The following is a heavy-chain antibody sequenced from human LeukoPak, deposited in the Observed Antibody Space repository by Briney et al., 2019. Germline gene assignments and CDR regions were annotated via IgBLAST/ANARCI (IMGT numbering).Heavy chain of an antibody. CDR2: FDPEDGET. CDR3: ATESKGPGYYYYGMDV. Sequence: ASVKVPCKVSGYTRTELSMHWVRQAPGKGLEWMGGFDPEDGETIYAQKFQGRVTMTEDTSTDSAYMELSSLRSEDTAVYYCATESKGPGYYYYGMDVWGQGTTVTVSS. V-gene: IGHV1-24*01. CDR1: GYTRTELS. J-gene: IGHJ6*02.